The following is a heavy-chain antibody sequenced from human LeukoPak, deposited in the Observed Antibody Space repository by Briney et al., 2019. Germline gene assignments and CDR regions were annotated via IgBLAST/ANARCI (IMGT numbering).Heavy chain of an antibody. CDR3: ARGKGTSYLSSFDY. Sequence: GGSLRLSCAASGFTFSSYGMHWVRQAPGKGLEWVAFIRYDGSNKYYADSVKGRFTISRDNSKNTLYLQMNSLIAEDTAVYYCARGKGTSYLSSFDYWGQGTLVTVSS. CDR2: IRYDGSNK. D-gene: IGHD6-6*01. V-gene: IGHV3-30*02. CDR1: GFTFSSYG. J-gene: IGHJ4*02.